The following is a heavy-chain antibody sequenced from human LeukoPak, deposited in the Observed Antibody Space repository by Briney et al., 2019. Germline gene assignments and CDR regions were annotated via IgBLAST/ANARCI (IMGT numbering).Heavy chain of an antibody. D-gene: IGHD3-22*01. CDR1: GFTFSSYS. J-gene: IGHJ4*02. CDR3: ARGTGHYDSSGYYY. CDR2: ISSSSSYI. V-gene: IGHV3-21*01. Sequence: GGSLRLSCAASGFTFSSYSMNWVRQAPGKGLEWVSSISSSSSYIYYADSVKGRFTISRDNAKNSLYLQMNSLRAEDTAVYYCARGTGHYDSSGYYYWGQGTLVTVSS.